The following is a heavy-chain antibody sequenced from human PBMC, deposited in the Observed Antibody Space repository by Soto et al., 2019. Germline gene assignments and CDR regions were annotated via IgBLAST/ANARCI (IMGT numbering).Heavy chain of an antibody. D-gene: IGHD3-22*01. CDR2: INHSGST. Sequence: SQSLSVRCAVAGGTIEVYSGGWIRQTPRKELEWIGEINHSGSTNYNSSLKGRVTISVDTSKSQFSLKLNSVTAADTAVYYCATRSYDSSGYYLLYSASRVQGTSVTVSS. CDR1: GGTIEVYS. V-gene: IGHV4-34*08. CDR3: ATRSYDSSGYYLLYSAS. J-gene: IGHJ4*02.